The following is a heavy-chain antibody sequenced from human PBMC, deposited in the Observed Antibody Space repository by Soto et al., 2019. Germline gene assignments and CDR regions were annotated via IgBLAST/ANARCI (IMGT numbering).Heavy chain of an antibody. CDR2: IIPIFSSR. CDR3: ARGETYLGV. D-gene: IGHD3-16*01. J-gene: IGHJ6*02. CDR1: RDTFNKYA. V-gene: IGHV1-69*01. Sequence: QVHLVQSGAEVKKPGSSVKVSCKTSRDTFNKYAFNWVRQAPGQGLEWMGWIIPIFSSRNYAEKFQGRVTITADDSTSTAYMELRSLRFEDTAFYYCARGETYLGVWGQGTTVTVSS.